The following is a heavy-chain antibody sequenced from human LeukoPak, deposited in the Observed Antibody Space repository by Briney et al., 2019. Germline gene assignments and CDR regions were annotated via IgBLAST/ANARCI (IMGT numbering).Heavy chain of an antibody. CDR3: ARAVMGRLHYYYYYYMDV. CDR1: GFTVSSNY. J-gene: IGHJ6*03. CDR2: IYSGGST. V-gene: IGHV3-53*01. Sequence: GGSPRLSYAASGFTVSSNYMSWVRQAPGKGLEWVSVIYSGGSTYYADSVKGRFTISRDNSKNTLYLQMNSLRAEDTAVYYCARAVMGRLHYYYYYYMDVWGKGTTVTVSS.